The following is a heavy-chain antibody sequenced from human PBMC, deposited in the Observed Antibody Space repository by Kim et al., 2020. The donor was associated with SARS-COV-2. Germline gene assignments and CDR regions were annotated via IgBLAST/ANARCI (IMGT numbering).Heavy chain of an antibody. J-gene: IGHJ4*02. D-gene: IGHD3-22*01. CDR3: ATDGSGYPPDYYFDY. V-gene: IGHV1-69*13. CDR2: IIPIFGTA. Sequence: SVKVSCKASGGTFSSYAISWVRQAPGQGLERMGGIIPIFGTANYAQKFQGRVTITADESTSTAYMELSSLRSEDTAVYYCATDGSGYPPDYYFDYWGQGTLVTVSS. CDR1: GGTFSSYA.